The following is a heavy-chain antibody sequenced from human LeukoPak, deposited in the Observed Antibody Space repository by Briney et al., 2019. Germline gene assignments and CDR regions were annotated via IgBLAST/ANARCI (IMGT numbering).Heavy chain of an antibody. CDR2: ISGSGGST. J-gene: IGHJ4*02. V-gene: IGHV3-23*01. CDR3: AKVAFGYCSGGSCYYDY. D-gene: IGHD2-15*01. Sequence: GGSLRLSCAASGFTFSSYAMSWVRQAPGKGLEWVSAISGSGGSTYYADSVKGRFTISRDNSNNTLYLQMNSLRAEDTAVYYCAKVAFGYCSGGSCYYDYWGQGTLVTVSS. CDR1: GFTFSSYA.